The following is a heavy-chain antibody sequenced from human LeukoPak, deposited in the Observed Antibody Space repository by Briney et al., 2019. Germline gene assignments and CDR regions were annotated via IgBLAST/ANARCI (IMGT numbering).Heavy chain of an antibody. CDR2: ISGSGGGT. D-gene: IGHD4-23*01. Sequence: PGGSLRLSCAASGFTFSSYAMSWVRQAPGKGLEWVSAISGSGGGTYYADSVKGRFTISRDNSKNTLYLQMNSLRAEDTAVYYCAKDLALRGNYYFDYWGQGTLVTVSS. CDR3: AKDLALRGNYYFDY. CDR1: GFTFSSYA. V-gene: IGHV3-23*01. J-gene: IGHJ4*02.